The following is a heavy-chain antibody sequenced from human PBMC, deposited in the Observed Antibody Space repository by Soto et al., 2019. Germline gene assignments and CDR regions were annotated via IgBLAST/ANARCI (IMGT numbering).Heavy chain of an antibody. V-gene: IGHV3-9*01. Sequence: EVQLVESGGGLVQPGRSLRLSCAASGFTFDDYAMHWVRQAPGKGLEWVSGISWNSGSIGYADSVKGRFTISRDKAKNSRYLQMNSLRAEDTALYYCAKDVGSCRWLDAFDIWGQGRMVTDSS. J-gene: IGHJ3*02. CDR2: ISWNSGSI. CDR3: AKDVGSCRWLDAFDI. D-gene: IGHD1-26*01. CDR1: GFTFDDYA.